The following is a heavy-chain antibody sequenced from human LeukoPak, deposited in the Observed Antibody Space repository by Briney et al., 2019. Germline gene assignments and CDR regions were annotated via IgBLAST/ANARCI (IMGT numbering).Heavy chain of an antibody. Sequence: AGGSLRLSCAASAFSLNAYNMNWVRQAPGKGLEWVSSISYTGTYIYYADSVKGRFTISRDNAQNSLYLQMNSLRAEDTAIYYCVRDRGTYRPIDYWGQGTLVTVSS. V-gene: IGHV3-21*04. CDR2: ISYTGTYI. CDR3: VRDRGTYRPIDY. D-gene: IGHD1-26*01. J-gene: IGHJ4*02. CDR1: AFSLNAYN.